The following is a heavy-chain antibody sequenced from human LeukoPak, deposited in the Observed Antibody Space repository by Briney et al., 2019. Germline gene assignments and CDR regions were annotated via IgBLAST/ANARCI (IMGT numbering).Heavy chain of an antibody. V-gene: IGHV3-48*01. CDR2: ITNSGNSK. CDR3: AGRHCSDGGCYFAGADPFDY. CDR1: EFTFSSYS. D-gene: IGHD2-15*01. J-gene: IGHJ4*02. Sequence: GGSLRLSCAASEFTFSSYSMNWVRQAPGKGLEWVSYITNSGNSKSYADSVKGRFTISRDTSKNTVYLQMNSLRVEDTAVYFCAGRHCSDGGCYFAGADPFDYWGQGTLVTVSS.